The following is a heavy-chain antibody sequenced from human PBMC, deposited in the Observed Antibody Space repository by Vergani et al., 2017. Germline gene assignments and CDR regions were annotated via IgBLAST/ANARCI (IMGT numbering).Heavy chain of an antibody. CDR3: ARAGTFTVTTLGYYYYGMDV. Sequence: QVQLVESGGGVVQPGRSLRLSCAASGFTFSSYGMHWVRQAPGKGLEWVAVISYDGTNKYYADSVKGRFTISRDNSKNTLYLQMNSLRAEDTAVYFCARAGTFTVTTLGYYYYGMDVWGQGTTVTVSS. CDR2: ISYDGTNK. CDR1: GFTFSSYG. V-gene: IGHV3-30*03. J-gene: IGHJ6*02. D-gene: IGHD4-11*01.